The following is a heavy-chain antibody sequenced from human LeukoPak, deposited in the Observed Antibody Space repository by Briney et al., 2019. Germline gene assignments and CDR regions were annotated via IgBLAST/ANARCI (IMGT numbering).Heavy chain of an antibody. D-gene: IGHD2-15*01. CDR3: ASLDCSGGSCYG. CDR2: IKQDGSEK. V-gene: IGHV3-7*01. CDR1: GFTFSSYW. Sequence: GGSLRLSCAASGFTFSSYWMIWLRQAPGKGLEWVANIKQDGSEKYYVDSVKGRFTISRDNAKNSLYLQMNSLRAEDTAVYYCASLDCSGGSCYGWGQGTLVTVSS. J-gene: IGHJ4*02.